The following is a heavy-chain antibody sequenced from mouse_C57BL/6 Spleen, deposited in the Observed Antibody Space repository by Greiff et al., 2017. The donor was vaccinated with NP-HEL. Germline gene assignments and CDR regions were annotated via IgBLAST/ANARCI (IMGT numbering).Heavy chain of an antibody. CDR2: INPCSGYT. D-gene: IGHD3-1*01. CDR1: GYTFTSYW. Sequence: QVQLKQSGAELVKPGASVKLSCKASGYTFTSYWMHWVKQRPGQGLEWIGYINPCSGYTKYNQKFKDKATLTADKSSSTAYMQLSSLTYEDSAVYYCARSSGGYFDDWGTGTTVTVSS. CDR3: ARSSGGYFDD. J-gene: IGHJ1*03. V-gene: IGHV1-7*01.